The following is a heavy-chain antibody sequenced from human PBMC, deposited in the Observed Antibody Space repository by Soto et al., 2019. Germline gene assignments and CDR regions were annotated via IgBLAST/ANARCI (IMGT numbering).Heavy chain of an antibody. D-gene: IGHD3-10*01. CDR1: GYSFTSYW. CDR3: AGGWVRGAVTRSRGYYGMDV. Sequence: EVQLVESGAEVKKPGESLKISCKGSGYSFTSYWIGWVRQMPGKGLECMGIIYPGDSDTRYSPSFQGQVTISADKSIGTAYLQWSRLKASDTAMDYCAGGWVRGAVTRSRGYYGMDVWGQGTTVTVSS. V-gene: IGHV5-51*01. CDR2: IYPGDSDT. J-gene: IGHJ6*02.